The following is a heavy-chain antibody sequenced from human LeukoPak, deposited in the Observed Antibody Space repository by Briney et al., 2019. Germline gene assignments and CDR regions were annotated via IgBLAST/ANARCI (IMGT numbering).Heavy chain of an antibody. CDR2: IKQDGSEK. D-gene: IGHD4-17*01. CDR3: ARAPIDYGDYSYYYYYMNV. CDR1: GFTFSSYW. V-gene: IGHV3-7*03. J-gene: IGHJ6*03. Sequence: GGSLRLSCAASGFTFSSYWMSWVRQAPGKGLEWVANIKQDGSEKYYVDSVKGRFTISRDNAKNSLYLQMNSLRAEDTAVYYCARAPIDYGDYSYYYYYMNVWGKGTTVTISS.